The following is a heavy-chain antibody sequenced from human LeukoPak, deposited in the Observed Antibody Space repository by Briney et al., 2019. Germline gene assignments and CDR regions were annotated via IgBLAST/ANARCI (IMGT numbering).Heavy chain of an antibody. CDR1: GGSISNYY. CDR2: IYYSGST. D-gene: IGHD3-3*01. CDR3: ARGEFRFLEWPSPHDYYYYMDV. J-gene: IGHJ6*03. Sequence: SETLSLTCTVSGGSISNYYWSWLRQPPGKGLEWIGYIYYSGSTNYYPSLKSRVTISVDTSKNQFSLKLSSVTAADTAVYYCARGEFRFLEWPSPHDYYYYMDVWGKGTTVTVSS. V-gene: IGHV4-59*01.